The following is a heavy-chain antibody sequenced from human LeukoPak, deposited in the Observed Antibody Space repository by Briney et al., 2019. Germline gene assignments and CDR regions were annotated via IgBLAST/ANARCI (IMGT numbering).Heavy chain of an antibody. Sequence: KSSETLPLTCSVSGVSISSYYWSWIRQPAGKGLEWIGRLHTSGSNNYNSSLKSRAMMSVDTSKNQFSLRLSSVTAADTAVYYCARDRDYDGGGYYFDDWGQGTLVTVSS. J-gene: IGHJ4*02. CDR1: GVSISSYY. D-gene: IGHD4-17*01. CDR2: LHTSGSN. V-gene: IGHV4-4*07. CDR3: ARDRDYDGGGYYFDD.